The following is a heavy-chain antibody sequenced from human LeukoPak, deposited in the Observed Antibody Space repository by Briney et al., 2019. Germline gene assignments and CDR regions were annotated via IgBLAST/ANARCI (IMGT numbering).Heavy chain of an antibody. Sequence: SETLSLTCTVSGCTISSGDYYWSCLRQPPGKGLEWIGNIYYSGSTYYNPSLKSRVTISVDTSKNQFSLKLSSVTAADTAVYYCARTVTTFFSPYYYYGMDVWGQGTTVTVSS. V-gene: IGHV4-30-4*01. J-gene: IGHJ6*02. CDR2: IYYSGST. D-gene: IGHD4-11*01. CDR3: ARTVTTFFSPYYYYGMDV. CDR1: GCTISSGDYY.